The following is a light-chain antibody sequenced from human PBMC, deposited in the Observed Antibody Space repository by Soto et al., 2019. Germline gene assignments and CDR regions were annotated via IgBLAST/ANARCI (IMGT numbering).Light chain of an antibody. V-gene: IGLV1-44*01. CDR2: LGD. CDR3: AAWDDNLNAYV. Sequence: QSVLTQPPSESGTPGQRVTISCSGSRSNIGSNTVNWYQHLPGTAPKLLIYLGDQRASGVSDRFSGSKSGTSASLAINGLRSDDEADYYCAAWDDNLNAYVFGSGTKVTVL. CDR1: RSNIGSNT. J-gene: IGLJ1*01.